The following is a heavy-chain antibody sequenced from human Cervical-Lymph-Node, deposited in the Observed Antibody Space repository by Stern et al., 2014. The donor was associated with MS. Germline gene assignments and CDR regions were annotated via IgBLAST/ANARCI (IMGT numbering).Heavy chain of an antibody. CDR3: TTLDRSYPYCYYGMDV. Sequence: EMQLVESGGGLVKPGGSLRLSCAASGFTFRNAWMTWIRPAPGKGLGWVGRIQSKTDGGTTDYAAPVKGRFTISRDDSKNTLYLQMNSLKTEDTAVYYCTTLDRSYPYCYYGMDVWGQGTTVTVSS. CDR2: IQSKTDGGTT. D-gene: IGHD1-26*01. J-gene: IGHJ6*02. V-gene: IGHV3-15*01. CDR1: GFTFRNAW.